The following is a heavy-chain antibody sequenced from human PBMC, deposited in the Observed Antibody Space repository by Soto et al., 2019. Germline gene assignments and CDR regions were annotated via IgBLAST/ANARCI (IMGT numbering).Heavy chain of an antibody. CDR3: ARDKGRGQLGGNYYFALDV. D-gene: IGHD1-1*01. V-gene: IGHV1-69*12. Sequence: QVQLVQSGAEVLKPGSSVKLSCKTSGDTFDTFAISWVRQAPGQGLEWMGGIIPIFRTPDYTQKCQGRVTSTADGSMIAAYTELRTLRSEDTAVYYWARDKGRGQLGGNYYFALDVWGQGTTVTVSS. J-gene: IGHJ6*02. CDR1: GDTFDTFA. CDR2: IIPIFRTP.